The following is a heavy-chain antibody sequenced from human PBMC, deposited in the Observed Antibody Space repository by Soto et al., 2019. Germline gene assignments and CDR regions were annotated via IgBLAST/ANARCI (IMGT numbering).Heavy chain of an antibody. D-gene: IGHD3-22*01. J-gene: IGHJ4*02. CDR1: GFTFSLYS. CDR2: ISSSSSYI. Sequence: GGSLRLSCAASGFTFSLYSMIWVRQAPGKGLEWVSSISSSSSYIYYADSMKGRFTLSRDNAQNSLYLQMNSLRVDDTAVYYCVRARATDSRPDYWGQGTLVTVSS. CDR3: VRARATDSRPDY. V-gene: IGHV3-21*01.